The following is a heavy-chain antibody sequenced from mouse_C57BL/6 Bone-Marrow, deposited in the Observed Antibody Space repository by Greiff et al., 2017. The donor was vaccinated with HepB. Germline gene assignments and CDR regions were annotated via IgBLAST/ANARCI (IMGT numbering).Heavy chain of an antibody. Sequence: QVHVKQSGAELVRPGPSVKMSCKASGYTFTNYWIGWAKQRPGHGLEWIGDIYPGGGYTNYNEKFKGKATLTADKSSSTAYMQFSSLTSEDSAIYYCARSGFSGFAYWGQGTLVTVSA. CDR2: IYPGGGYT. D-gene: IGHD3-1*01. CDR1: GYTFTNYW. J-gene: IGHJ3*01. V-gene: IGHV1-63*01. CDR3: ARSGFSGFAY.